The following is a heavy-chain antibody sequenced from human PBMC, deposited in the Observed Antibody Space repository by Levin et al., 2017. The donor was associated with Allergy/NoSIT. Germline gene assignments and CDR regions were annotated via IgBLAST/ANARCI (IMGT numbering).Heavy chain of an antibody. J-gene: IGHJ4*02. V-gene: IGHV4-59*08. Sequence: PSETLSLTCTVSGGSISSYYWSWIRQPPGKGLEWIGYIYYSGSTNYNPSLKSRVTISIDTSKNQFSLKLSSVTAADTAVYYCARRYSSGWYEDYWGQGTLVTVSS. CDR2: IYYSGST. CDR1: GGSISSYY. CDR3: ARRYSSGWYEDY. D-gene: IGHD6-19*01.